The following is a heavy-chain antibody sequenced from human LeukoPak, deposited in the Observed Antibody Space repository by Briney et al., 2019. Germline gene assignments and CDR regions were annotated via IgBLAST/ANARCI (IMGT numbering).Heavy chain of an antibody. J-gene: IGHJ4*02. CDR2: ISYDGSNK. CDR1: GFALSSYA. D-gene: IGHD3-10*01. V-gene: IGHV3-30*04. Sequence: GRSLRLSCAASGFALSSYAMHWVRQAPGKGLEWVAVISYDGSNKYYADSVKGRFTISRDNSKNTLYLQMNSLRAEDTAVYYCARTKYYYGSGDYWGQGTLVTVSS. CDR3: ARTKYYYGSGDY.